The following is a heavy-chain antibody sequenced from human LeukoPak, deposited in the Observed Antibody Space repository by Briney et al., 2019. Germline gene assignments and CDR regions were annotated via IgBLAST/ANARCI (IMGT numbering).Heavy chain of an antibody. J-gene: IGHJ4*02. CDR2: ISWNSGSI. Sequence: GGSLRLSCAASGFTFSSYAMHWVRQAPGKGLEWVSGISWNSGSIGYADSVKGRFTISRDNAKNSLYLQMNSLRAEDTAVYYCARDRLHYGEYEKTFDYWGQGTLVTVSS. CDR3: ARDRLHYGEYEKTFDY. D-gene: IGHD4-17*01. V-gene: IGHV3-9*01. CDR1: GFTFSSYA.